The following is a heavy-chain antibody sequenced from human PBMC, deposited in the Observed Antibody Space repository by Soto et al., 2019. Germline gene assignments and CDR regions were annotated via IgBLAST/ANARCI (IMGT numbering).Heavy chain of an antibody. V-gene: IGHV6-1*01. D-gene: IGHD1-1*01. CDR2: TYYRSKWYN. Sequence: SQTLSLTCAISGDSVSSNSAAWNWIRQSPSRGLEWLGRTYYRSKWYNDYAVSVKSRITINPDTSKNQFSLQLNSVTPEDTAVNYCARAGYNWNDESDWFDPWGQGTLVTVSS. CDR1: GDSVSSNSAA. J-gene: IGHJ5*02. CDR3: ARAGYNWNDESDWFDP.